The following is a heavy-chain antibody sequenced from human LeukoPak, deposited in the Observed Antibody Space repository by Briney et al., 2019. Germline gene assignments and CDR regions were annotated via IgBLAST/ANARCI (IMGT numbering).Heavy chain of an antibody. CDR2: INSEGSST. CDR1: GFTFSTYW. J-gene: IGHJ4*02. V-gene: IGHV3-74*01. Sequence: GGSLRLSCAASGFTFSTYWMHWVRQGSGKGLVWVSRINSEGSSTSYADSVEGLFTISRDNAKNTLYLQMNSLRASNTAVYYCARDPFDYWGQGTLVTVSS. CDR3: ARDPFDY.